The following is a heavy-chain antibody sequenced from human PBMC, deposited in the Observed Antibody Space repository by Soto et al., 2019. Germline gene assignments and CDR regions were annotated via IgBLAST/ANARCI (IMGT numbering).Heavy chain of an antibody. CDR2: ISSSSYI. D-gene: IGHD3-16*01. Sequence: GGSLRLSCAASGFTFSSYSMNWVRQAPGKGLEWVSSISSSSYIYYADSVKGRFTISRDNAKNSLYLQMNSLRAEDTAVYYCASEIGSYDYIWGSQNDAFDIWGQGTMVTVSS. J-gene: IGHJ3*02. CDR3: ASEIGSYDYIWGSQNDAFDI. V-gene: IGHV3-21*01. CDR1: GFTFSSYS.